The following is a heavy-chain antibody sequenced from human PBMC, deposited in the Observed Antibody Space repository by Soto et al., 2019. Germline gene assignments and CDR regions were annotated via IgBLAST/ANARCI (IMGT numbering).Heavy chain of an antibody. CDR3: ARGSSWVVSYYYGMDG. J-gene: IGHJ6*02. Sequence: SQTLSLTCVISGDSVSSNSAAWNWIRQSPSRGLEWLGRTYYRSKWYNDYAVSVKSRITINPDTSKNQFSLQLNSVTPEDTAVYYCARGSSWVVSYYYGMDGWGQGTTVTVSS. CDR2: TYYRSKWYN. D-gene: IGHD6-13*01. V-gene: IGHV6-1*01. CDR1: GDSVSSNSAA.